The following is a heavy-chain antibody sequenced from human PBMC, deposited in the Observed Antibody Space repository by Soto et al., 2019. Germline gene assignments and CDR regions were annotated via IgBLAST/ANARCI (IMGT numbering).Heavy chain of an antibody. Sequence: QVQLVQSGAEVKKPGASVKVSCKASGYTFTNYAMHWVRQAPGQRLERMGWINAGNGYTKYSQKFQGRITITRDTSSSTAYMELSSLRSEDTAVYYCARGLLWLGELSPIGYWGQGALVTVSS. CDR2: INAGNGYT. CDR3: ARGLLWLGELSPIGY. V-gene: IGHV1-3*01. J-gene: IGHJ4*02. CDR1: GYTFTNYA. D-gene: IGHD3-10*01.